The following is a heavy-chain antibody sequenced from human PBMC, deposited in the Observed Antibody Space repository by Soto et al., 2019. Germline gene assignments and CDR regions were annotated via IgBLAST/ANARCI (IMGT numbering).Heavy chain of an antibody. CDR3: AREDILGTRSFDY. CDR1: GFIFSKYS. V-gene: IGHV3-48*02. J-gene: IGHJ4*02. Sequence: SLRLSCGASGFIFSKYSMNWVRQAPGKGLEWLSYISSNSVTIYYADSVRGRFTIFRDNAKNSLYLQMNSLRDEDTAAYYCAREDILGTRSFDYWGQGALVTVSS. CDR2: ISSNSVTI. D-gene: IGHD1-26*01.